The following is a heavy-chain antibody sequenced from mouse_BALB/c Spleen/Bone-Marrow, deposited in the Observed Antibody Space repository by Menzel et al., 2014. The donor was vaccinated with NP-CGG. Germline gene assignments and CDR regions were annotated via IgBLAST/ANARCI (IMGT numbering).Heavy chain of an antibody. CDR3: ARGGPCHGRSGNY. V-gene: IGHV5-6-5*01. CDR2: ISSGGST. D-gene: IGHD1-1*01. Sequence: EVKLVESGGGLVKPGGSLKLSCAASGFTFSSYVMSWVRQTPEKRLEWVASISSGGSTYYPDSVKGRFTISRDNARNILYLQMSSLRSEDTAMYYRARGGPCHGRSGNYWGQGTTLTVSS. J-gene: IGHJ2*01. CDR1: GFTFSSYV.